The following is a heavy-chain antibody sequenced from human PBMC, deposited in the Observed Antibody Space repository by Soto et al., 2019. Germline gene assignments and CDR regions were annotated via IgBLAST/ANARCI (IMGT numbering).Heavy chain of an antibody. Sequence: SETLSLTCAVSGGSISSGGYSWSWIRQPPGEGLEWIGYIYHRGSTYYNPSLKSRVTISVDRSKNQFSLKLSSVTAADTAVYYCAREGDTASNWFDPWGQGTLVTVSS. D-gene: IGHD5-18*01. J-gene: IGHJ5*02. CDR2: IYHRGST. CDR3: AREGDTASNWFDP. CDR1: GGSISSGGYS. V-gene: IGHV4-30-2*01.